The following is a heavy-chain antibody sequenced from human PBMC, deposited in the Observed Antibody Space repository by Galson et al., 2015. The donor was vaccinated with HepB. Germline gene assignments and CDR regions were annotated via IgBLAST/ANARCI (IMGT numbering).Heavy chain of an antibody. CDR3: ARGLGVGATSGDAFDI. V-gene: IGHV1-69*13. CDR1: GGTFSSYA. CDR2: IIPIFGIA. J-gene: IGHJ3*02. D-gene: IGHD1-26*01. Sequence: SVKVSCKASGGTFSSYAISWVRQAPGQGLEWMGGIIPIFGIANYAQKFQGRVTITADESTSTAYMELSSLRSEDTAVCYCARGLGVGATSGDAFDIWGQGTMVTVSS.